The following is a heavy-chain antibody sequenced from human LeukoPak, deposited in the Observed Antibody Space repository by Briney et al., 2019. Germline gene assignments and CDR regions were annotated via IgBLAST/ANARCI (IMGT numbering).Heavy chain of an antibody. Sequence: SETLSLTCTVSGGSISGSSYYWGWIRQPPGKGLEWIGSIYYSGSTYYNPSFKSRVTISVDTSKNQFSLKLSSVTAADTAVYYCARWAIYYGSGSYYKGWGQGTLVTVSS. CDR1: GGSISGSSYY. V-gene: IGHV4-39*01. CDR3: ARWAIYYGSGSYYKG. CDR2: IYYSGST. D-gene: IGHD3-10*01. J-gene: IGHJ4*02.